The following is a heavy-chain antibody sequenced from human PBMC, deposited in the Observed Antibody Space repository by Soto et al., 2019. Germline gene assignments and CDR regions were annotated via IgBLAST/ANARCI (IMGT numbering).Heavy chain of an antibody. CDR2: INPSGGST. CDR3: ARGGYSRNDGFDI. CDR1: GYTFTSYY. V-gene: IGHV1-46*01. J-gene: IGHJ3*02. D-gene: IGHD3-10*01. Sequence: QVQLVQSGAEVKKPGASVKVSCKASGYTFTSYYMHWVRQAPGEGLEWMGIINPSGGSTSYAQKFQGRVTMTRDTSTSTVYMQLSSLRSEDTAVYYCARGGYSRNDGFDIWGQGTMVTVSS.